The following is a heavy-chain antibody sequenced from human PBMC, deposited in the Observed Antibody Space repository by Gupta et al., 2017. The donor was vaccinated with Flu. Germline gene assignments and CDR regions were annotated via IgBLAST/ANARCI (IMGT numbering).Heavy chain of an antibody. V-gene: IGHV3-53*01. CDR1: GFTVSNNY. J-gene: IGHJ6*03. Sequence: EVQLMESGGGLIQPGGSLRLSCAAYGFTVSNNYMTWVRQAPGKGLEWVSIIYSGAFTYYADSVKGRFTISRDNSKNTVYLQMNSLRAEDTAVYYCARVLSGSVDYYYYYYMDVWGKGTTVTVSS. CDR2: IYSGAFT. CDR3: ARVLSGSVDYYYYYYMDV. D-gene: IGHD1-26*01.